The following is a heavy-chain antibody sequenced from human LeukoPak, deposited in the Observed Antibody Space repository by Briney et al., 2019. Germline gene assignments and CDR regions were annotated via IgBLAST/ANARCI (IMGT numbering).Heavy chain of an antibody. Sequence: PSETLSLTCAVYGGSFSGYYWSWIRQPPGKGLEWIGVINHSGSTNYNPSLKSRVTISVDTSKNQFSLKLSSVTAADTAVYYCARGVVVVPAATGWFDPWGQGTLVTVSS. CDR1: GGSFSGYY. CDR3: ARGVVVVPAATGWFDP. D-gene: IGHD2-2*01. CDR2: INHSGST. V-gene: IGHV4-34*01. J-gene: IGHJ5*02.